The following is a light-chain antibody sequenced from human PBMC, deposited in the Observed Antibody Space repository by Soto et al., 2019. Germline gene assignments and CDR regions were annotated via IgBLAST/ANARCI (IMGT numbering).Light chain of an antibody. Sequence: QSVLTQPPSASGTPGQRVTISCSGSSSNIGSITVNWYQQLPGTAPKLLIYSNIQRPSGVPDRFSGSKSGTSASLAISGLQSEDEADYYCAAWYDSLNGWVFGGGTKLTVL. J-gene: IGLJ3*02. V-gene: IGLV1-44*01. CDR2: SNI. CDR3: AAWYDSLNGWV. CDR1: SSNIGSIT.